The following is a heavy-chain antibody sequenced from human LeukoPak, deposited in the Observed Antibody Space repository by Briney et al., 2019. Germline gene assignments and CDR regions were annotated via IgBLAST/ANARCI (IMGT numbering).Heavy chain of an antibody. J-gene: IGHJ4*02. CDR3: ATRRYCTNGVCPDY. CDR2: IIPIFGTA. CDR1: GGTFSSYA. D-gene: IGHD2-8*01. V-gene: IGHV1-69*05. Sequence: VALVEVSCKASGGTFSSYAISWVRQAPGQGLEWMGRIIPIFGTANYAQKFQGRVTITTDESTSTAYMELSSLRSEDTAVYYCATRRYCTNGVCPDYWGQGTLVTVSS.